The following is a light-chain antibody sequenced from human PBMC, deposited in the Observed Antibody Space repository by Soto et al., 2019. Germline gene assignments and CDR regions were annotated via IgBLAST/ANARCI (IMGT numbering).Light chain of an antibody. Sequence: QSVLTQPPSESGTPGPRVTIYCSGSSSNIGSNTVNWYQQLPGTAPKLLIYSNNQRPPGVPDRFSGSKSGTSASLAISGLQSEDEADYYCAAWDDSLNGVVFGGGTQLTVL. CDR3: AAWDDSLNGVV. J-gene: IGLJ2*01. V-gene: IGLV1-44*01. CDR1: SSNIGSNT. CDR2: SNN.